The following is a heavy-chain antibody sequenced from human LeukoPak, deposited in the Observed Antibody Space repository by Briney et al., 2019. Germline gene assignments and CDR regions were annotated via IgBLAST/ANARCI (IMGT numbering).Heavy chain of an antibody. V-gene: IGHV1-69*13. CDR2: IIPIIGTA. CDR1: GGTFSSYA. J-gene: IGHJ4*02. D-gene: IGHD3-10*01. Sequence: SVKVSCKASGGTFSSYAISWVRQAPGQGLEWMGGIIPIIGTANYAQKFQGRVMITADESTSTAYMELSSLRSEDTAVYYCATDAPESVWFGTKFDYWGQGTLVTVSS. CDR3: ATDAPESVWFGTKFDY.